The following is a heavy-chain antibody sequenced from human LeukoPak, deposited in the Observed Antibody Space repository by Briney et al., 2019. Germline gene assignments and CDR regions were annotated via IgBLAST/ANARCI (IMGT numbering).Heavy chain of an antibody. V-gene: IGHV1-69*13. D-gene: IGHD3-3*01. CDR2: ISPIFGTA. Sequence: SVKVSCKASGGTFSSYAISWVRQAPGQGLEWMGGISPIFGTANYAQRFQGRVTITADESTRTAYMEMSRLRSEATAVYYCPRFFYDFWSGYAFNYYYYSMDVWGKGTTVTVSS. CDR1: GGTFSSYA. J-gene: IGHJ6*03. CDR3: PRFFYDFWSGYAFNYYYYSMDV.